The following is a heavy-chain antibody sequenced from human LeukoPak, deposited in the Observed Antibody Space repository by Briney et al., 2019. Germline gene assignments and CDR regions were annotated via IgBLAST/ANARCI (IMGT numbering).Heavy chain of an antibody. V-gene: IGHV7-4-1*02. CDR3: ARGGPNSSGWYLEDYFDY. J-gene: IGHJ4*02. CDR2: INTNTGNP. CDR1: GYTFTSYA. Sequence: ASVKVSCKASGYTFTSYAMNWVRQATGQGLEWMGWINTNTGNPTYAQGFTGRFVFSLDTSVSTAYLQISSLKAEDTAVYYCARGGPNSSGWYLEDYFDYWGQGTLVTVSS. D-gene: IGHD6-19*01.